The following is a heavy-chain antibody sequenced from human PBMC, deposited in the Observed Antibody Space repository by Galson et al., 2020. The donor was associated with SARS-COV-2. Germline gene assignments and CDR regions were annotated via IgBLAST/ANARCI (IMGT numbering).Heavy chain of an antibody. Sequence: GESLKISCQGSGYSFPTYWIGWVRQMPGKGLELMGIIYPGNSETRYSPSFQGQVTISADKSISTAYLQWSSLKASDSAMYDCARLGIAAHKWFDPWGQGTLVTVSS. CDR1: GYSFPTYW. V-gene: IGHV5-51*01. CDR3: ARLGIAAHKWFDP. D-gene: IGHD6-6*01. CDR2: IYPGNSET. J-gene: IGHJ5*02.